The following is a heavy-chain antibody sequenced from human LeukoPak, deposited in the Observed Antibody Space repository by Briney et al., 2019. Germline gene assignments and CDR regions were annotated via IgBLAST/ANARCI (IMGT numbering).Heavy chain of an antibody. CDR3: VFGYYYDSGSQYNWFDT. CDR2: INGAGSST. D-gene: IGHD3-10*01. CDR1: GFTFSSHW. V-gene: IGHV3-74*01. Sequence: PGGSLRLSCAASGFTFSSHWMHWVRQAPGKGLVWVSRINGAGSSTTYGDSVKGRFTISRDNAKNTLYLQMNSLRAEDTAVYYCVFGYYYDSGSQYNWFDTWGQGTLVTVSS. J-gene: IGHJ5*02.